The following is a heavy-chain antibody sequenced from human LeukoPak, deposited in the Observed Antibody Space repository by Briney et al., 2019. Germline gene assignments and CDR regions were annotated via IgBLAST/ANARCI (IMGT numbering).Heavy chain of an antibody. Sequence: PSETLSLTCTVSGGSISSYYWSWIRQPAGKGLEWIGRIYTSGSTNYNPSLKSRVTMSVDTSKNQFSLKLSSVTAADTAVYYCARVLRGYLTRHYYYGMDVWGQGTTVTVSS. CDR3: ARVLRGYLTRHYYYGMDV. CDR1: GGSISSYY. V-gene: IGHV4-4*07. CDR2: IYTSGST. D-gene: IGHD5-12*01. J-gene: IGHJ6*02.